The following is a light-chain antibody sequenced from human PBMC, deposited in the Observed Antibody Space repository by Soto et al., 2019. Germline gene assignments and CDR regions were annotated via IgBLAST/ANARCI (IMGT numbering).Light chain of an antibody. CDR1: QSVSSY. CDR3: QQRSNWPLT. CDR2: DAS. V-gene: IGKV3-11*01. J-gene: IGKJ4*01. Sequence: ETVLTQSPATLSLSPGERATLSCRASQSVSSYLAWYQQKPGQAPRLLIYDASNRATGIPARFSGSGSGTDFTLTISSLEPADFAVYYCQQRSNWPLTFGVGTKVEIK.